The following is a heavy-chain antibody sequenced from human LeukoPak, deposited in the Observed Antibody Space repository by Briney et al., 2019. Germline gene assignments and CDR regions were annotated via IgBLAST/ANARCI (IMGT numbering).Heavy chain of an antibody. CDR1: GGSISSYY. V-gene: IGHV4-59*01. CDR3: ARDSSGYYYVSDYFDY. D-gene: IGHD3-22*01. J-gene: IGHJ4*02. CDR2: IYYSGST. Sequence: SETLSLTCTVSGGSISSYYWSWTRQPPGKGLEWIGYIYYSGSTNYNPSLRSRVTISVDTSKNQFSLKLSSVTAADTAVYYCARDSSGYYYVSDYFDYWGQGTLVTVSS.